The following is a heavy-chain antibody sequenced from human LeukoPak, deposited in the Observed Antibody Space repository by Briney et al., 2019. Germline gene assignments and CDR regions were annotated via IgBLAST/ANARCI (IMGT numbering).Heavy chain of an antibody. CDR3: ARDDYYDSSGYSSTDAFDI. V-gene: IGHV4-4*07. Sequence: SETLSLTCTVSGGSISNNYWSWIRQPAGKGLEWIGRIHISGGTNYNPSLKSRVTMSIDTSKNQISLKLSSVTAADTAVYYCARDDYYDSSGYSSTDAFDIWGQGTMVTVSS. CDR2: IHISGGT. CDR1: GGSISNNY. D-gene: IGHD3-22*01. J-gene: IGHJ3*02.